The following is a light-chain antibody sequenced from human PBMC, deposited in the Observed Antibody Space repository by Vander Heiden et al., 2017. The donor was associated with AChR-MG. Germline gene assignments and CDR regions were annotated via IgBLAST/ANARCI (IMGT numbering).Light chain of an antibody. Sequence: QPALTQPASVSGSPGQSITISCTGTNNDVGKYNFVAWYLQHPGKAPKLIIYEDSQRPSGVSDRFSGSKSGNMASLTISGLQAEDEADYFCSSYASSNSWVFGGGTKLTVL. J-gene: IGLJ3*02. CDR3: SSYASSNSWV. CDR2: EDS. V-gene: IGLV2-23*01. CDR1: NNDVGKYNF.